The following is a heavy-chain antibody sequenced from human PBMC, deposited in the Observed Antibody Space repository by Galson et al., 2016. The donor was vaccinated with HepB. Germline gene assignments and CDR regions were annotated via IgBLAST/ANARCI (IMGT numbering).Heavy chain of an antibody. CDR3: AREGGSSSWLDY. D-gene: IGHD6-19*01. J-gene: IGHJ4*02. CDR2: ISNDGSNK. V-gene: IGHV3-30*04. CDR1: GFTFSGNT. Sequence: SLRLSCAGSGFTFSGNTVHWVRQAPGKGLEWVAVISNDGSNKYYGESVRGRFTISRDNSKNMLYLQMNSLRGDDTAVYYCAREGGSSSWLDYWGQGTLVTASS.